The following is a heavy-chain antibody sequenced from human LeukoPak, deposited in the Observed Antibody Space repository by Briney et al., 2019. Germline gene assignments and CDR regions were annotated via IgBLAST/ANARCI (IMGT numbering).Heavy chain of an antibody. Sequence: SVKVSCKASGGTFSSYAISWVRQAPGQGLEWMGRIIPILGIANYAQKFQGRVTITADKSTSTAYMELSSLRSEDTAVYYRARVAVAGTSEDYWGQGTLVTVSS. CDR2: IIPILGIA. CDR1: GGTFSSYA. J-gene: IGHJ4*02. V-gene: IGHV1-69*04. D-gene: IGHD6-19*01. CDR3: ARVAVAGTSEDY.